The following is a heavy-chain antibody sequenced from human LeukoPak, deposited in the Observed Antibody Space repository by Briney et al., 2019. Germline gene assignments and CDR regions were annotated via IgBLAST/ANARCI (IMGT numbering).Heavy chain of an antibody. CDR1: GFTFSSYA. CDR3: AKANSITTFGVVSPVEY. V-gene: IGHV3-23*01. J-gene: IGHJ4*02. Sequence: PGGSLRLSCAASGFTFSSYAMSWVRQAPGKGLEWVSGISDSGSSTYYAESVKGRFTISRDNSKNTLYLQMNSLRAEDTAVYYCAKANSITTFGVVSPVEYWGQGTLVTVSS. D-gene: IGHD3-3*01. CDR2: ISDSGSST.